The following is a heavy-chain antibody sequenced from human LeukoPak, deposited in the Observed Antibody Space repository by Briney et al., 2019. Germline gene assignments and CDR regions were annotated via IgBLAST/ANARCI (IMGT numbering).Heavy chain of an antibody. V-gene: IGHV4-34*01. CDR3: ARGGGHYDFWSGQGWFDP. D-gene: IGHD3-3*01. J-gene: IGHJ5*02. CDR1: GGSFSGYY. Sequence: KPSETLSLTCAVYGGSFSGYYWSWIRQPPGKGLEWIGEINHSGSTNYNPSLKSRVTISVDTSKNQFSLKLSSVTAADTAVYYCARGGGHYDFWSGQGWFDPWGQGTLVTVSS. CDR2: INHSGST.